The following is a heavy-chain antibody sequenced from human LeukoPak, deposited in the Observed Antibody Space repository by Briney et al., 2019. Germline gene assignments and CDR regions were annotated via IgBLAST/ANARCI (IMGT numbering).Heavy chain of an antibody. CDR2: IKEDGSEK. J-gene: IGHJ5*02. V-gene: IGHV3-7*01. D-gene: IGHD1-26*01. CDR3: ARDKGVVGTLAP. CDR1: GFTFSSYA. Sequence: GGSLRLSCAASGFTFSSYAMSWVRQAPEKGLEWVANIKEDGSEKYYVDSVKGRFTISRDNAKNSLYLQMNSLRAEDTAIYYCARDKGVVGTLAPWGQGTLVTVSS.